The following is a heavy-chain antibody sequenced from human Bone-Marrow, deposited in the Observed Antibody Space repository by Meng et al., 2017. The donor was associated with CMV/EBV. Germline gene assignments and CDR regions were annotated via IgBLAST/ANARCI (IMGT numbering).Heavy chain of an antibody. CDR1: GYSFTSYW. J-gene: IGHJ4*02. V-gene: IGHV5-51*01. Sequence: KVSCKGSGYSFTSYWIGWVRQMPGKGLEWMGIIYPGDSDTRYSPSFQGQVAISADKSISTAYLQWSSLKASDTAMYYCARGDIAAAGPFDYWGQGTRVTVSS. D-gene: IGHD6-13*01. CDR3: ARGDIAAAGPFDY. CDR2: IYPGDSDT.